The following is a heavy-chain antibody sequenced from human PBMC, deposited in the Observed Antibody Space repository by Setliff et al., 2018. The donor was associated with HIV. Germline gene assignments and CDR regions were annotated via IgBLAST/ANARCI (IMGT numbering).Heavy chain of an antibody. CDR2: FDPEDGDT. J-gene: IGHJ4*02. D-gene: IGHD6-19*01. CDR3: ATAKEQWLAEGGFDY. CDR1: GYTLSELS. Sequence: GASVKVSCKVSGYTLSELSMHWVRQASGKGFEWMGRFDPEDGDTLYAHKFQGRGTMTEDTSTDTAYLELSGLRSEDTAVYYCATAKEQWLAEGGFDYWGQGTLVTVSS. V-gene: IGHV1-24*01.